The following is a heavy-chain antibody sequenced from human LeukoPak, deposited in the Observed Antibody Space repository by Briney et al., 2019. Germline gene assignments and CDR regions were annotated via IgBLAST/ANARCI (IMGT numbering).Heavy chain of an antibody. CDR2: ISAYNGNT. V-gene: IGHV1-18*01. CDR3: ARGPCGGDCYWVDY. CDR1: GYTFTSYG. Sequence: GASVKVSCKASGYTFTSYGISWVRQAPGQGLEWMGWISAYNGNTNYAQKFQGRVTMTTDTSTSTAYMEVRSQRSDDTAVYYCARGPCGGDCYWVDYWGQGTLVTVSS. J-gene: IGHJ4*02. D-gene: IGHD2-21*01.